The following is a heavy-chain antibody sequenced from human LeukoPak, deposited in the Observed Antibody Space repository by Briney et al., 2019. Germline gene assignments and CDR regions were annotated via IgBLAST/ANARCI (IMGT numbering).Heavy chain of an antibody. J-gene: IGHJ5*02. Sequence: GGSRRLSCAASGFTFSSYGMHWVRQAPGKGLEWVAFIRYDVSNKYYADSVKGRFTISRDNSKNTLYLHVNSLRPEDTAVYYCAKGDSSGWSNWFDPWGQGTLVTVSS. CDR3: AKGDSSGWSNWFDP. D-gene: IGHD6-19*01. CDR2: IRYDVSNK. V-gene: IGHV3-30*02. CDR1: GFTFSSYG.